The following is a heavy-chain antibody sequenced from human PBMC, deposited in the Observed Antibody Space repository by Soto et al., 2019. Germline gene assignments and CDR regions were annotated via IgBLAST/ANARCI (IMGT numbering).Heavy chain of an antibody. J-gene: IGHJ4*02. CDR2: ISSSSSYI. V-gene: IGHV3-21*01. Sequence: PGGSLRLSCAASGFTFSSYSMNWVRQAPGKGLEWVSSISSSSSYIYYADSVKGRFTISRDNAKNSLYLQMNSLRAEDTAVYYCARDLRVVTRLEPPGFDYWGQGTLVTVSS. CDR3: ARDLRVVTRLEPPGFDY. D-gene: IGHD1-1*01. CDR1: GFTFSSYS.